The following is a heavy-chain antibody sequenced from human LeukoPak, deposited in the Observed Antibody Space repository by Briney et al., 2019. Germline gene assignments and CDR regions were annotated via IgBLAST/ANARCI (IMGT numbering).Heavy chain of an antibody. CDR1: GFTFDDYA. D-gene: IGHD2-2*01. J-gene: IGHJ4*02. CDR3: AKDRSLCSSTSCYGGPFDY. V-gene: IGHV3-9*01. CDR2: ISWNSGSI. Sequence: GGSLRLSCAASGFTFDDYALHWVRQAPGKGLEAVSGISWNSGSIFYADSVKGRFTISRDNAKNSLYLQMNSLRAEDTALYYCAKDRSLCSSTSCYGGPFDYWGQGTLVTVSS.